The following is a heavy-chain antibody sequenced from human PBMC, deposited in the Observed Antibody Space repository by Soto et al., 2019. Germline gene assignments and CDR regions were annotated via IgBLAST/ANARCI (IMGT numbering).Heavy chain of an antibody. CDR2: INHSGST. V-gene: IGHV4-34*01. CDR3: LRHEAGWYFDP. D-gene: IGHD6-25*01. J-gene: IGHJ4*02. CDR1: GGSFSGYY. Sequence: SETLSLTCAVYGGSFSGYYWSWIRQPPGKGLEWIWEINHSGSTNYNPSLKSRVAISVDTSKKQFSLKLRFVTAAEKAALYCLRHEAGWYFDPWGQGTLVTGS.